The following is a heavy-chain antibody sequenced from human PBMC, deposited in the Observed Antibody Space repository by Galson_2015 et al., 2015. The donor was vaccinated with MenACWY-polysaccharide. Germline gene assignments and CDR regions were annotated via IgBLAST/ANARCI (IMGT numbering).Heavy chain of an antibody. D-gene: IGHD1-26*01. CDR1: GFTFNNYA. CDR3: AKSASGSYYFDY. J-gene: IGHJ4*02. V-gene: IGHV3-23*01. Sequence: LRLSCAASGFTFNNYAMSWVRQAPGKGLEWVSAISGSGASTYYADSVKGRFTISRDNSKNTLYLQMNSLRAEDTAVYYCAKSASGSYYFDYWGQGTLVTVSS. CDR2: ISGSGAST.